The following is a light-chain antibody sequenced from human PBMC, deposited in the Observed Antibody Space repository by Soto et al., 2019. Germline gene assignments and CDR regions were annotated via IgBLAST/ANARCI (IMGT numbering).Light chain of an antibody. Sequence: EILLTQSPGTLSLSPGERATLSCRASQSVSGSYLAWYQQQPGQAPRLVIYGASSRATGIPDRFSGSVSGTDVTLTISRLEHEDGSVYYCQHRSNWTLTFGGGTKVDIK. CDR2: GAS. CDR3: QHRSNWTLT. J-gene: IGKJ4*01. V-gene: IGKV3D-20*02. CDR1: QSVSGSY.